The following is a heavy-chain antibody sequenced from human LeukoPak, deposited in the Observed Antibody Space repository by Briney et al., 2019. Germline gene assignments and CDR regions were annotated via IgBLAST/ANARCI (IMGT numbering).Heavy chain of an antibody. CDR1: GFTFNSEA. D-gene: IGHD6-19*01. V-gene: IGHV3-23*01. CDR2: ISDSGGTT. Sequence: PGGSLRLSCAASGFTFNSEAMTWVRQGPGKGLEWVSSISDSGGTTYYADSVKGRFTISRDNSKNTVYLQMNSLRAEDTALYYCAKGLGLLPQFDYWGQGTLVAVSS. CDR3: AKGLGLLPQFDY. J-gene: IGHJ4*02.